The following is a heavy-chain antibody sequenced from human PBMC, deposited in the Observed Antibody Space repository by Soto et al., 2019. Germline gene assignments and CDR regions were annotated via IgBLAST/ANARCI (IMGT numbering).Heavy chain of an antibody. V-gene: IGHV4-39*01. D-gene: IGHD2-21*01. J-gene: IGHJ5*02. CDR2: IYYSGST. CDR1: GGSISSSSYY. Sequence: TLSLTCTVSGGSISSSSYYWGWIRQPPGKGLEWIGSIYYSGSTYYNPSLKSRVTISVDTSENQFSLKLSSVTAADTAVYYCARIIRRRFDPWGQGTLVTVSS. CDR3: ARIIRRRFDP.